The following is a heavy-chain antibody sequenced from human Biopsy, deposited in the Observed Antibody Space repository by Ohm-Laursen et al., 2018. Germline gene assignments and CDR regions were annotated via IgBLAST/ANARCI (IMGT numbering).Heavy chain of an antibody. J-gene: IGHJ4*02. V-gene: IGHV1-2*02. CDR1: GFSFTGYY. CDR3: ALQSVAQMKNFDY. CDR2: ISPKSGGT. D-gene: IGHD6-19*01. Sequence: GPSVTLSCKASGFSFTGYYIHWVRQAPGQGLEWMGWISPKSGGTNYAQKFQGNITMTKNTSMSTAYMEMSRLRSADTAVYYCALQSVAQMKNFDYWGQGTLVTVSS.